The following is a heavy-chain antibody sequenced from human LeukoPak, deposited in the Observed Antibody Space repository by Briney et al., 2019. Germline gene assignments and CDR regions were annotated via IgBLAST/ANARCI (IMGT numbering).Heavy chain of an antibody. V-gene: IGHV4-39*07. CDR3: AMGDYTMVRGVIPRFDY. CDR1: GGSISSGDYY. J-gene: IGHJ4*02. CDR2: IYYSGST. D-gene: IGHD3-10*01. Sequence: TSQTLSLTCTVSGGSISSGDYYWSWIRQPPGKGLEWIGSIYYSGSTYYNPSLKSRVTISVDKSKNQFSLKLSSVTAADTAVYYCAMGDYTMVRGVIPRFDYWGQGTLVTVSS.